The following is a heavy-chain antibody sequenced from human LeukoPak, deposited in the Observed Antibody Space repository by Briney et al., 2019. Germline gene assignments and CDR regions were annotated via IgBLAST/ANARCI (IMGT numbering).Heavy chain of an antibody. CDR1: GYTFTNYH. CDR3: ARDLPFED. J-gene: IGHJ4*02. Sequence: ASVKVSCKASGYTFTNYHMHWVRQAPGQGLEWTGRIYPSSGGTNYAQKFQGRITLTTDTSINTAYMELSRLRFDDTAVYYCARDLPFEDWGQGTLVTVSS. V-gene: IGHV1-2*06. D-gene: IGHD2/OR15-2a*01. CDR2: IYPSSGGT.